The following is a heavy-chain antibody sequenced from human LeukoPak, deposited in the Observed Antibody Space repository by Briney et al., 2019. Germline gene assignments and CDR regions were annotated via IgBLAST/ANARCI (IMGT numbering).Heavy chain of an antibody. D-gene: IGHD3-22*01. J-gene: IGHJ4*02. CDR2: INPNSGGT. CDR3: ARGLHDSSGYLDY. Sequence: ASVKVSCKASGYTFTGYYVHWVRQAPGQGLEWMGWINPNSGGTNYAQKFQGRVTMTGDTSISTAYMELSRLRSDDTAVYYCARGLHDSSGYLDYWGQGTLVTVSS. V-gene: IGHV1-2*02. CDR1: GYTFTGYY.